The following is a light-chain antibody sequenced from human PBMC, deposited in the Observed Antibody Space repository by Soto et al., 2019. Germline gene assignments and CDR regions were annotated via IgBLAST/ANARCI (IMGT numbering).Light chain of an antibody. CDR2: DAS. CDR1: QSVSNY. Sequence: ETVLTQSPATLSLSPGETASLSCRASQSVSNYLAWYQQKPGQAPRLLIYDASNRATGIPARFSGSGSGTDFPLTISSLEPEDFAVYYCQQRANWPPLTFGGGTKLEIK. V-gene: IGKV3-11*01. J-gene: IGKJ4*01. CDR3: QQRANWPPLT.